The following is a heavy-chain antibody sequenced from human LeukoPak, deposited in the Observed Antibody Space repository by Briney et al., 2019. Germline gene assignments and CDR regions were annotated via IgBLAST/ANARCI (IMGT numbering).Heavy chain of an antibody. J-gene: IGHJ4*02. CDR1: GGSVSSSSYY. D-gene: IGHD3-3*01. Sequence: SETLSLTCTVSGGSVSSSSYYWGWIRQPPGEGLEWIGSIYYSGSTYYNPSLKSRVTISVDTSKNQFSLKLSSVTAADTAVYYCARADFWSGYWAYWGQGTLVTVSS. CDR2: IYYSGST. V-gene: IGHV4-39*07. CDR3: ARADFWSGYWAY.